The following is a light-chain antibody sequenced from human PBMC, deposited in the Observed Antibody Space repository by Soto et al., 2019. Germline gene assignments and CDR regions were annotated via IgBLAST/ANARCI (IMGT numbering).Light chain of an antibody. CDR1: SSDVGGYNY. V-gene: IGLV2-14*03. J-gene: IGLJ2*01. Sequence: QSVLTQPASVSGSPGQSITISCTGTSSDVGGYNYVSWYQHHPGEAPKLMIYDVSNRPSGVSNRFSGSKSGKTASLTISGLQAEDEADYYCSSYTSSSTVVFGGGTKLTVL. CDR3: SSYTSSSTVV. CDR2: DVS.